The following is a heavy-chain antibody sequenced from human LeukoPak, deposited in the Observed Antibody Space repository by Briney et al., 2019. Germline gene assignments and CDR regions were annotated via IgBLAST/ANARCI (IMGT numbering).Heavy chain of an antibody. Sequence: PSETLSLTCVASDASITIGGYAWSWLRQPPGMGLEWIGYIYHSGTTHYNPSLQTRVTMSVDTSKNQFSLSLSSVTAADTAVYYCARVAAGRGLYFDLWGRGTLVTVSS. V-gene: IGHV4-30-2*01. CDR2: IYHSGTT. D-gene: IGHD6-13*01. CDR3: ARVAAGRGLYFDL. CDR1: DASITIGGYA. J-gene: IGHJ2*01.